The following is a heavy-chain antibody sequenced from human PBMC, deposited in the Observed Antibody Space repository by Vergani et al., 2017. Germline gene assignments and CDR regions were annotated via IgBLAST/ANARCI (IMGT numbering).Heavy chain of an antibody. CDR3: AKDQAVAGHYYYYGMDV. CDR2: INSDGSST. Sequence: EVQLLESGGGLVQPGGSLRLSCAASGFTFSSYWMHWVRQAPGKGLVWVSRINSDGSSTSYADSVKGRFTISRDNSKNTLYLQMNSLRAEDTAVYYCAKDQAVAGHYYYYGMDVWGQGTTVTVSS. J-gene: IGHJ6*02. V-gene: IGHV3-74*01. CDR1: GFTFSSYW. D-gene: IGHD6-19*01.